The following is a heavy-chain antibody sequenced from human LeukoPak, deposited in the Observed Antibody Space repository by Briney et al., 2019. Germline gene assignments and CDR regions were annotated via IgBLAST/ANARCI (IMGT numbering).Heavy chain of an antibody. J-gene: IGHJ4*02. CDR3: ARGYYDFWSGYLFDY. CDR1: GYTFTSYG. Sequence: ASMKVSCKASGYTFTSYGISWVRQAPGQGLEWMGWISAYNGNTNYAQKLQGRVTMTTDTSTSTAYMELRSLRSDDTAVYYCARGYYDFWSGYLFDYWGQGTLVTVSS. D-gene: IGHD3-3*01. CDR2: ISAYNGNT. V-gene: IGHV1-18*01.